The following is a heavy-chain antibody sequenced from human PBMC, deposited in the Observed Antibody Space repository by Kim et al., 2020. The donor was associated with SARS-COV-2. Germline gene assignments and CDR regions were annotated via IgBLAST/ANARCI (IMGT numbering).Heavy chain of an antibody. J-gene: IGHJ1*01. V-gene: IGHV4-39*01. D-gene: IGHD3-3*01. Sequence: KSRVTLSVDTSKNQFSLKLSSVTAADTAVYYCARHSITIFGVEKSGAFQHWGQGTLVTVSS. CDR3: ARHSITIFGVEKSGAFQH.